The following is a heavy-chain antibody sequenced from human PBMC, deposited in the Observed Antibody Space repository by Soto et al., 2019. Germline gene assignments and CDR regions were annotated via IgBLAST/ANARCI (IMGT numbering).Heavy chain of an antibody. CDR3: ANLHPNYGMDV. V-gene: IGHV3-30*18. CDR1: GFTLSSYG. CDR2: ISYDGSNK. Sequence: QVQLVESGGGVVQPGRSLRLSCAASGFTLSSYGMHWVRQAPGKGLEWVAVISYDGSNKYYADSVKGRFTISRDNSKNTLYLQMNSLRAEDTAVYYCANLHPNYGMDVWGQGTTVTVSS. J-gene: IGHJ6*02.